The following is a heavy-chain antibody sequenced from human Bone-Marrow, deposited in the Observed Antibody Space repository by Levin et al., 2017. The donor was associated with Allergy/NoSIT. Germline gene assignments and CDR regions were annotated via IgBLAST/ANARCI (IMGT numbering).Heavy chain of an antibody. CDR2: INEDGSKI. CDR3: ASKLGGPPNH. Sequence: GGSLRLSCAASGFTFSSFWMHWVRQAPGKGLEWVANINEDGSKIYYVDSVKGRFTISRDNAKKSLYLQMNSLRGEDTAVYYCASKLGGPPNHWAQGTLVAVSS. D-gene: IGHD1-26*01. J-gene: IGHJ4*01. V-gene: IGHV3-7*02. CDR1: GFTFSSFW.